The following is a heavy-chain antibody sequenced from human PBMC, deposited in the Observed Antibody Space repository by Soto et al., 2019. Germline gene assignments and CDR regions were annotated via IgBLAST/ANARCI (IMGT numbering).Heavy chain of an antibody. CDR1: GGSISSGGYY. D-gene: IGHD3-10*01. CDR3: ASSRVYYGSGSYPTPVV. CDR2: IYYSGST. J-gene: IGHJ4*02. Sequence: ASETLSLTCTVSGGSISSGGYYWSWIRQHPGKGLEWIGYIYYSGSTYYNPSLKSRVTISVDTSKNQFSLKLSSVTAADTAVYYCASSRVYYGSGSYPTPVVWGQGTLVTVSS. V-gene: IGHV4-31*03.